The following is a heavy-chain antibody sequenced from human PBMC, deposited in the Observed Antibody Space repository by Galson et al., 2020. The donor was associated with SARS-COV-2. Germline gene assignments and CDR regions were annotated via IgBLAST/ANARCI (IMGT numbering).Heavy chain of an antibody. Sequence: PGGSLRLSCAASGFSFSKFGMHWVRQAPGKGLEWVSLISYDGSVKRYGDSVRGRFTISRDVSKNILYLQMDSLRSDDTAIYYCAKGTFTTGWHDWGQGTLVTVSS. J-gene: IGHJ4*02. CDR1: GFSFSKFG. CDR3: AKGTFTTGWHD. CDR2: ISYDGSVK. V-gene: IGHV3-30*18. D-gene: IGHD6-19*01.